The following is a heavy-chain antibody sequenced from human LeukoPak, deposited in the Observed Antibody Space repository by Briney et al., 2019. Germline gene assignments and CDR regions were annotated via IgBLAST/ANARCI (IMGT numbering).Heavy chain of an antibody. D-gene: IGHD2-15*01. J-gene: IGHJ3*02. CDR2: ISYDGSNK. CDR3: ARDKADMAAFDI. V-gene: IGHV3-30*04. Sequence: GGSLRLSCAASGFTFSSYAMHWFRQAPGKGLEWVAVISYDGSNKYYADSVKGRFTISRDNSKNTLYLQMNSLRAEDTAVYYCARDKADMAAFDIWGQGTMVTVSS. CDR1: GFTFSSYA.